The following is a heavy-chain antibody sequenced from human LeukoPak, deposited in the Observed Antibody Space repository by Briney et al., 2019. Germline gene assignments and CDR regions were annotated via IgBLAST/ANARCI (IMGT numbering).Heavy chain of an antibody. V-gene: IGHV4-4*07. CDR2: INPNGGT. CDR1: GGSISGFY. J-gene: IGHJ4*02. D-gene: IGHD4-17*01. Sequence: SETLSLTCAVSGGSISGFYWSWIRQPAGKGLEWIGRINPNGGTNYNPSLKSRVTMSTDTSSNKFSLKLRSVTAADTAVYYCAREYGDLDYWGRGTLVTVSS. CDR3: AREYGDLDY.